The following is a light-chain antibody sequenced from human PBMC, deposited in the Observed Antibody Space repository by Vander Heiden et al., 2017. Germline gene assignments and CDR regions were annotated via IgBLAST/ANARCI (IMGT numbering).Light chain of an antibody. CDR2: DVS. V-gene: IGKV1-33*01. CDR3: QQHENFPRT. Sequence: DIQMTQSPSSLSASVGDRVTITCQASHDINNYLNWYQQRRGKAPTLLIYDVSSLETGVPSRFSGAGSGTDFTLTITSLQPEDVATYFCQQHENFPRTFGQGTKLEI. CDR1: HDINNY. J-gene: IGKJ2*02.